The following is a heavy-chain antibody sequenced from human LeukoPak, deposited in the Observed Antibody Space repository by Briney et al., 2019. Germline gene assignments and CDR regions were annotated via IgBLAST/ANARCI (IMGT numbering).Heavy chain of an antibody. Sequence: SETLSLTCTVSGDSISSSGYYWGWVRQPPGTGLEWIGNIHYSGSTNYNASLKSRVTISIDTSKNQVSLVLRSVTAADTAVYYCAKRGPGTGWSFDYWGQGTLITVSA. D-gene: IGHD6-19*01. J-gene: IGHJ4*02. CDR1: GDSISSSGYY. CDR3: AKRGPGTGWSFDY. V-gene: IGHV4-39*01. CDR2: IHYSGST.